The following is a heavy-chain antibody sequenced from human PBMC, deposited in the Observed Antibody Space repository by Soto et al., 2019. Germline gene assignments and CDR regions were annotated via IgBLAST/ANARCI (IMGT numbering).Heavy chain of an antibody. Sequence: QITLKESGPTLVKPTQTLTLTCTFSGFSLSTSGVGVGWIRQPPGKALEWLALIYWDDDKRYSPSLKSRLTITKDTSKNQVVLTMTNMDPVDTATYYCAQSTGYNAVGAFDIWGQGPMVTVSS. CDR2: IYWDDDK. D-gene: IGHD5-12*01. V-gene: IGHV2-5*02. CDR1: GFSLSTSGVG. J-gene: IGHJ3*02. CDR3: AQSTGYNAVGAFDI.